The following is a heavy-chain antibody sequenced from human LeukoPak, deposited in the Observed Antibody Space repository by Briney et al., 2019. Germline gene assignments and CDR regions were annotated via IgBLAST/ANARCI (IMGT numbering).Heavy chain of an antibody. CDR3: AKDKSFAAAEYHFDF. J-gene: IGHJ4*02. Sequence: ARSLRLSCAASGFTFSSCAMHWVRQAPGKGLEWVAVIANDGRDKHHAYSVKGRFTISRDNSENTVYLQMNSLRSEDSGVYYCAKDKSFAAAEYHFDFWGQGALITVSS. V-gene: IGHV3-30*18. CDR2: IANDGRDK. D-gene: IGHD6-25*01. CDR1: GFTFSSCA.